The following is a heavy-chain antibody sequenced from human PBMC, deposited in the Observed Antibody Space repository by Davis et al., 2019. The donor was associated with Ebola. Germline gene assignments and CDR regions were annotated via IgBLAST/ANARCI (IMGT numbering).Heavy chain of an antibody. D-gene: IGHD6-19*01. CDR1: GDRVSGSRGA. J-gene: IGHJ6*02. CDR3: ARGWFRSYMDV. CDR2: TYYNSKWYN. V-gene: IGHV6-1*01. Sequence: HSQTLSLTCAISGDRVSGSRGAWNWIRQSPSRGLEWLGRTYYNSKWYNDYAASVRSRIAVNPDTSKNQFSLLLNSVTPEDTAIYYCARGWFRSYMDVWGQGTTITVSS.